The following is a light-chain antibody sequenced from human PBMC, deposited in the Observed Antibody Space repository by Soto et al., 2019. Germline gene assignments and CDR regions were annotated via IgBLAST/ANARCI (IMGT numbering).Light chain of an antibody. Sequence: QPVLTQPPSASGTPGQRVTISCSGSNSNIGSNTVNWYQQLPGTAPKLLIYSSNRRPSGVPDRFSGSKSGTSASLAISGLQSEDEADYYCAAWDDSLNGPVFGGGTQLTVL. J-gene: IGLJ7*01. CDR1: NSNIGSNT. CDR3: AAWDDSLNGPV. V-gene: IGLV1-44*01. CDR2: SSN.